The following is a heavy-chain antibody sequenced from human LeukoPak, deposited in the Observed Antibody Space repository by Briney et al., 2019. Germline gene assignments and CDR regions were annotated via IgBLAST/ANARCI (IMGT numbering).Heavy chain of an antibody. CDR1: GLTFSSHW. J-gene: IGHJ4*02. V-gene: IGHV3-74*01. CDR2: ITNDGSST. CDR3: AKHLGAQGSGWIGYFDY. D-gene: IGHD6-19*01. Sequence: PGGSLRLSWAASGLTFSSHWKHWVRQAPGKGLVLVSRITNDGSSTTYADSVKGRFTISRDNSKNTLYLQMHSLRAEDTAVNYCAKHLGAQGSGWIGYFDYWGQGALVTVPS.